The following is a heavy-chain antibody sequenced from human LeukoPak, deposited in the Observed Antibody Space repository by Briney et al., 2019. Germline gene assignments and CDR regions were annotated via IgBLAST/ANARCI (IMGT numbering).Heavy chain of an antibody. CDR1: GFTFSSYA. CDR2: TSGSGGST. CDR3: ARKAVAGTFYFDY. J-gene: IGHJ4*02. Sequence: QPWGSLRLSCAASGFTFSSYAMSWVRQAPGKGLEWVSATSGSGGSTYYADSVKGRFTISRDNSKNTLYLQMNSLRAEDTAVYYCARKAVAGTFYFDYWGQGTLVTVSS. D-gene: IGHD6-19*01. V-gene: IGHV3-23*01.